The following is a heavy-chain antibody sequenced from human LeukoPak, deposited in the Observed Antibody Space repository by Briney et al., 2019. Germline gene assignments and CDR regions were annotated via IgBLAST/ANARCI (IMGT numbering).Heavy chain of an antibody. CDR1: GFNLRSYG. Sequence: GGSLRLSCVASGFNLRSYGMHWVRQAPGKGLQWVAFIRYDGSDKYYADSVQGRFTISRDTSKNTLYLQMNSLRAEDTAVYYCAKAGLGAFDIWGQGTMVTVSS. J-gene: IGHJ3*02. D-gene: IGHD3-22*01. CDR2: IRYDGSDK. V-gene: IGHV3-30*02. CDR3: AKAGLGAFDI.